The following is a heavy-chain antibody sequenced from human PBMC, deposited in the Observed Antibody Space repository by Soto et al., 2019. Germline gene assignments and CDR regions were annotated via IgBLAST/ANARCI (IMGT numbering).Heavy chain of an antibody. D-gene: IGHD4-4*01. CDR3: ARRNSWSFDD. CDR1: GYSFTSYW. V-gene: IGHV5-51*01. J-gene: IGHJ4*02. Sequence: PGESLKISCQGSGYSFTSYWIGWVRQMPGKGLEWMGITYPGDSDTRYSPSFQGQVAISADKSISTAYLQWSSLKTSDTAIYYCARRNSWSFDDWGQGTLVTVSS. CDR2: TYPGDSDT.